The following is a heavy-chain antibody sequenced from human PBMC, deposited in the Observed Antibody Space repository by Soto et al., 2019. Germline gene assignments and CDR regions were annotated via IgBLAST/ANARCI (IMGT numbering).Heavy chain of an antibody. D-gene: IGHD6-13*01. CDR1: GFTFSSNG. CDR2: ISYEGSNK. J-gene: IGHJ6*02. CDR3: ARLTSGNSSSWYYGMDV. Sequence: QVQLVESGGGVVQPGRSLRLSCAASGFTFSSNGMHWVRQAPGKGLEWVAVISYEGSNKYYADSVKGRFTISRDNSKNTLYLQMNSLRAEDTAVYYCARLTSGNSSSWYYGMDVWGQGTTVTVSS. V-gene: IGHV3-30*03.